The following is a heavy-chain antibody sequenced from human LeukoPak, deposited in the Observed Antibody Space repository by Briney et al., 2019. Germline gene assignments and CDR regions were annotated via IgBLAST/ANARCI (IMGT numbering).Heavy chain of an antibody. J-gene: IGHJ6*04. V-gene: IGHV1-46*01. CDR3: ARGKLGYCSSTSCLLDV. Sequence: ASVKVSCKASGGTFSSYAISWVRQAPGQGLEWMGIINPSGGSTSYAQKFQGRVTMTRDTSTSTVYMELSSLRSEDTAVYYCARGKLGYCSSTSCLLDVWGKGTTVTVSS. CDR1: GGTFSSYA. D-gene: IGHD2-2*01. CDR2: INPSGGST.